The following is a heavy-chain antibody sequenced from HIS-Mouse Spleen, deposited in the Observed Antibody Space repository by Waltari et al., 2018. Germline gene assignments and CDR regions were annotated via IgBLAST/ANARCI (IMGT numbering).Heavy chain of an antibody. CDR3: ATGQSIPYYFDY. CDR2: VDPEDGET. CDR1: GYTLTELS. J-gene: IGHJ4*02. Sequence: QVQLVQSGAEVKKPGASVKVPCKVSGYTLTELSMHWVRQVPGKGLEWRGGVDPEDGETSYAQKFQGKVTVNEDTSTDTAYMELSSLGSEDTAVYYCATGQSIPYYFDYWGQGTLVTVSS. V-gene: IGHV1-24*01. D-gene: IGHD2-21*01.